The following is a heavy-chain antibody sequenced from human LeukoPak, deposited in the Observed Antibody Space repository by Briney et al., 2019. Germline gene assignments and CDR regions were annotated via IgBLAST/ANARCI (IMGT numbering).Heavy chain of an antibody. Sequence: GGSLRLSCAASGFTFSSYAMSWVRQAPGKGLKWVSGISASGDGTYYADSVKGRFTISRDNAKNTLYLQMNSLRAEDTAVYYCARGAIVGANFDYWGQGTLVTVSS. CDR2: ISASGDGT. V-gene: IGHV3-23*01. D-gene: IGHD1-26*01. CDR3: ARGAIVGANFDY. CDR1: GFTFSSYA. J-gene: IGHJ4*02.